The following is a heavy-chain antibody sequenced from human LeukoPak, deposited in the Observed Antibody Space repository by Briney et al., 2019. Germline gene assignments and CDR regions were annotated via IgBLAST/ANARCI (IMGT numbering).Heavy chain of an antibody. CDR2: INAGNGNT. Sequence: ASVKVSCKASGYTFTNYPIHWVRQAPGQKLEWMGWINAGNGNTRYSQKFQGRVTLTSDTSASTGYMELSSLRSEDTAVYYCASGIVVTGGLPGWGQGTLVTVSS. CDR3: ASGIVVTGGLPG. D-gene: IGHD6-19*01. J-gene: IGHJ4*02. CDR1: GYTFTNYP. V-gene: IGHV1-3*01.